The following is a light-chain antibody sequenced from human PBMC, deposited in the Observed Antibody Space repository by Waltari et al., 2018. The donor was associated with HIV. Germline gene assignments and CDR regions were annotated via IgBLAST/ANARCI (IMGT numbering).Light chain of an antibody. CDR2: GNG. V-gene: IGLV3-19*01. J-gene: IGLJ1*01. Sequence: SSDLTQDPDVSVALGQTVRITCQGDSLRDYYASWYQQKPGQAPILVIYGNGDRPSGIPDRFPGSRSGITASLTITGAQAEDEADYYCNSRDRSGNHLFAAGTTVTVL. CDR3: NSRDRSGNHL. CDR1: SLRDYY.